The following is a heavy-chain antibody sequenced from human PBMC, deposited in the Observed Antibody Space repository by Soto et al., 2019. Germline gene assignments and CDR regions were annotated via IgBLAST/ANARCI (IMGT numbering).Heavy chain of an antibody. Sequence: QVQLVVSGGGVVQPGRSLRLSCAASGFTFSSYGMHWVRQAPGKGLEWVAVIWYDGSNKYYADSVKGRFTISRDNSKNTLYLQMNSLRAEDTAVYYCARVGYGDSRYYYYYGMDVWGQGTTATVSS. D-gene: IGHD4-17*01. CDR1: GFTFSSYG. CDR2: IWYDGSNK. CDR3: ARVGYGDSRYYYYYGMDV. V-gene: IGHV3-33*01. J-gene: IGHJ6*02.